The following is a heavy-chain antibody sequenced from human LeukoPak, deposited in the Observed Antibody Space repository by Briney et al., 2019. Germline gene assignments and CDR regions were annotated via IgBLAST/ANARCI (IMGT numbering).Heavy chain of an antibody. D-gene: IGHD6-13*01. Sequence: SETLSLTCTVSGGSIRGYYWSWIRQPPGKGLEWIGYIYYSGSTNYNPSLKSRVTISVDTSKNQFSLKLSAVTAADTAVYYCARGVGSSWYGDWGQGTLVTVSS. J-gene: IGHJ4*02. CDR3: ARGVGSSWYGD. CDR2: IYYSGST. V-gene: IGHV4-59*08. CDR1: GGSIRGYY.